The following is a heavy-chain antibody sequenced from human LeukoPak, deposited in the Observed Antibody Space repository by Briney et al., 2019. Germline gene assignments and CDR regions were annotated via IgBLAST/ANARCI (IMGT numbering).Heavy chain of an antibody. CDR2: IYYSGST. D-gene: IGHD2-8*02. CDR1: GGSISSSSYY. Sequence: SETLSLTCTVSGGSISSSSYYWGWIRQPPGKGLEWIGSIYYSGSTNYNPSLKSRVTISVDTSKNQFSLKLSSVTAADTAVYYCASSVWAGGPDAFDIWGQGTMVTVSS. V-gene: IGHV4-39*07. CDR3: ASSVWAGGPDAFDI. J-gene: IGHJ3*02.